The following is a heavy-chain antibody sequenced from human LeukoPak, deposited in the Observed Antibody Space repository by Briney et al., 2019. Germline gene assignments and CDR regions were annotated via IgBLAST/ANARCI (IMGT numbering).Heavy chain of an antibody. D-gene: IGHD6-19*01. Sequence: GASVKVSCKASGYTFTGYFMHWVRQAPGQGLEWMGWINPNSGGTNYAQKFQGRVTMTGDTSISTAYMDLSSLRSDDTAVYYCARGGWYADYWGQGTLVTVSS. CDR3: ARGGWYADY. CDR2: INPNSGGT. J-gene: IGHJ4*02. V-gene: IGHV1-2*02. CDR1: GYTFTGYF.